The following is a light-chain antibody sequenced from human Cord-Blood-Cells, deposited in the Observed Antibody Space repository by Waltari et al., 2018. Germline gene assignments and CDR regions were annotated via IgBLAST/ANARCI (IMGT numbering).Light chain of an antibody. CDR1: SSDVGGYNY. V-gene: IGLV2-8*01. Sequence: QSALTHPPSASGSPGQSVTISCPGTSSDVGGYNYVSWYQQHPGKAPKLMIYEVSKRPSGVPDRFSGSKSGNTASLTVSGLQAEDEADYYCSSYAGSNVVFGGGTKLTVL. CDR2: EVS. CDR3: SSYAGSNVV. J-gene: IGLJ2*01.